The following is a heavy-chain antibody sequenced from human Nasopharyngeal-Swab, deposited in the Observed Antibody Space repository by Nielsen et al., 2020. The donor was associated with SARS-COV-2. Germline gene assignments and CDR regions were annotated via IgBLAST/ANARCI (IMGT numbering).Heavy chain of an antibody. J-gene: IGHJ4*02. CDR2: ISSSGSTI. V-gene: IGHV3-48*03. Sequence: GALRLSCAASGFTFSSYEMNWVRQAPGKGLEWVSYISSSGSTIYYADSVKGRFTISRDNAKNSLYLQMNSLRAEDTAVYYCAKVTGSGWYGLGYWGQGTLVTVSS. CDR3: AKVTGSGWYGLGY. D-gene: IGHD6-19*01. CDR1: GFTFSSYE.